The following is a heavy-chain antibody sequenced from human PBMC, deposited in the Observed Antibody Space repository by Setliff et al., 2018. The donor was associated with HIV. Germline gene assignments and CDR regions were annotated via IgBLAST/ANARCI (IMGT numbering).Heavy chain of an antibody. CDR1: GVSVNNDDDY. Sequence: SETLSLTCAVSGVSVNNDDDYWGWIRQPPGKGLEWIAIIHQSGTTYYNPSLKSRVTISVATSKDQFSLKLSSVTAADTAVYYCASLTTYRFLEWLFVYWGQGTLVTVSS. D-gene: IGHD3-3*01. V-gene: IGHV4-39*01. CDR2: IHQSGTT. CDR3: ASLTTYRFLEWLFVY. J-gene: IGHJ4*02.